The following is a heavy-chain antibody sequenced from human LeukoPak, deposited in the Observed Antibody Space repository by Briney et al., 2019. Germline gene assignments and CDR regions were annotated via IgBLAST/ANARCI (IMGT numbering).Heavy chain of an antibody. CDR2: IYTSGST. D-gene: IGHD5-24*01. Sequence: SETLSLTCTVSGGSISSGSYYWSWIRQPAGKGLEWIGRIYTSGSTNYNPSLKSRVTISVDTSKNQFPLKLSSVTAADTAVYYCARQLPPMVWGQGTLVTVSS. J-gene: IGHJ4*02. CDR1: GGSISSGSYY. CDR3: ARQLPPMV. V-gene: IGHV4-61*02.